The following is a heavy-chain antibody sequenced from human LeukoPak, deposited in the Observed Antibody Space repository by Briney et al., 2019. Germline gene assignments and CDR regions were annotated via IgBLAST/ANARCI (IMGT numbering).Heavy chain of an antibody. V-gene: IGHV1-2*02. D-gene: IGHD6-19*01. CDR1: GYTFTGYY. Sequence: EASVKVSCKASGYTFTGYYMHWVRQAPGQGLEWMGWINPNSGGTNYAQKFQGRVTMTRDTSISTAYMELSRLRSDDTAVYYCAREGSSSGWSGVDYWGQGTLVTVSS. J-gene: IGHJ4*02. CDR2: INPNSGGT. CDR3: AREGSSSGWSGVDY.